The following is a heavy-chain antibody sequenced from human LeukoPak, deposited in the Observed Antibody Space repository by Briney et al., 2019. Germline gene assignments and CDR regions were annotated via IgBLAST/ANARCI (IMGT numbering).Heavy chain of an antibody. J-gene: IGHJ3*02. CDR1: GYTFTSYG. D-gene: IGHD3-10*01. CDR2: ISAYNGNT. V-gene: IGHV1-18*01. CDR3: ARVHGSGSYTGDAFDI. Sequence: ASVKVSCKASGYTFTSYGISWVRQAPGQGLEWMGWISAYNGNTNYAQKLQGRVTMTTDTSTSTAYMELRSLRSDDTAVYYCARVHGSGSYTGDAFDIWGQGTMVTVSS.